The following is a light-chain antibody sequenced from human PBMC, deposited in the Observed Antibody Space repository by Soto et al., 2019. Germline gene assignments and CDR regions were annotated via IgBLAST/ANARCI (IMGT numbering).Light chain of an antibody. CDR3: QQYNSLWT. CDR2: DAS. CDR1: QSISSW. J-gene: IGKJ1*01. Sequence: DIQMTQSPSTLSASVGDRVTITCRASQSISSWLAWYQQKPGKAPKLLIYDASSLESGVPSRFSGRGSGTEFTLTISSLQPDDCATYYCQQYNSLWTFGQGTKVEIK. V-gene: IGKV1-5*01.